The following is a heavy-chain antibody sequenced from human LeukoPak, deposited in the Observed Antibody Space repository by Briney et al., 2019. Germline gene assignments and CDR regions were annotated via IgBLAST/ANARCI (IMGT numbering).Heavy chain of an antibody. CDR1: GGSISSDY. CDR3: ARHQLRGFLDDN. D-gene: IGHD3-10*01. CDR2: IYYSGTT. J-gene: IGHJ4*02. Sequence: SETLSLTCTVSGGSISSDYWSWIRQPPGKGLEWIGCIYYSGTTNYNPSLQSRVSISIDTSKKQFSPKLTSVTAADTAVYYCARHQLRGFLDDNWGQGTLVTVSS. V-gene: IGHV4-59*08.